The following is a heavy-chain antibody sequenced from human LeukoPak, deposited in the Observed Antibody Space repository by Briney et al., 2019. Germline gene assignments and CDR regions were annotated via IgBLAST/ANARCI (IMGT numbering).Heavy chain of an antibody. V-gene: IGHV1-2*02. CDR1: GYTFTGYY. J-gene: IGHJ4*02. CDR2: IKPNTGAT. Sequence: ASVKVSCKPTGYTFTGYYLHWLRQAPGQGFEWLGWIKPNTGATMSAQKFQGRVTMTRDTSIDTAYMGLSRLTSDDTAVYYCARDRVGSGWPRPYYFEKWGQGTLVTVSS. D-gene: IGHD6-19*01. CDR3: ARDRVGSGWPRPYYFEK.